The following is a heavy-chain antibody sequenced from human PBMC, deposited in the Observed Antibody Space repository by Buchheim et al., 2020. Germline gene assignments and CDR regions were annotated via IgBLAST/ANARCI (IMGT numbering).Heavy chain of an antibody. Sequence: EVRLLESGGGLIQPGGSRRLSCVASGFTFSTFGMSWVRQAPGKGLEWVSALSGTGATTYYGDSVRGRFTISRDNSKKPLYLQMSSLRAEDTAMYYCARESGYSSGWIDYWSQGTL. V-gene: IGHV3-23*01. CDR2: LSGTGATT. D-gene: IGHD6-19*01. CDR1: GFTFSTFG. J-gene: IGHJ4*02. CDR3: ARESGYSSGWIDY.